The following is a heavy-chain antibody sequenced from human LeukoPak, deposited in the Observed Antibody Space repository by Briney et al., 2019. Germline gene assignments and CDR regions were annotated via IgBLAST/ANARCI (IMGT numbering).Heavy chain of an antibody. Sequence: PGGSLRLSCLASGLTLSNYGMNWVRQAPGKGLEWLSYISASGRTTYYADSVKGRFSMSRDNANDSVFLEMNSLRVDDTALHYCARDLEEDWGQGTLVTVSS. CDR1: GLTLSNYG. CDR3: ARDLEED. CDR2: ISASGRTT. V-gene: IGHV3-48*04. J-gene: IGHJ4*02.